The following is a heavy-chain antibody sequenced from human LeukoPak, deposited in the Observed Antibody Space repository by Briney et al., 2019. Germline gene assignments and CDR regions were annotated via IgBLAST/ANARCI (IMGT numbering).Heavy chain of an antibody. CDR3: ARVLTLTKYYDSSGYIFDY. Sequence: GASVKVSCKASGYTFTSYAISWVRQAPGQGLEWMGRIIPILGIANYAQKFQGRVTITADKSTSTAYMELSSLRSEDTAVYYCARVLTLTKYYDSSGYIFDYWGQGTLVTVSS. J-gene: IGHJ4*02. CDR2: IIPILGIA. CDR1: GYTFTSYA. D-gene: IGHD3-22*01. V-gene: IGHV1-69*04.